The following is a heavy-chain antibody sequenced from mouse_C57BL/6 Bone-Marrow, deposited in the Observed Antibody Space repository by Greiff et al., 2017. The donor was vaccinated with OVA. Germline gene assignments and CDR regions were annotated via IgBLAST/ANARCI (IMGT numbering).Heavy chain of an antibody. V-gene: IGHV5-6*01. CDR2: ISSGGSYT. CDR1: GFTFSSYG. D-gene: IGHD2-1*01. J-gene: IGHJ2*01. CDR3: ARPIYSPFDY. Sequence: EVMLVESGGDLVKPGGSLKLSCAASGFTFSSYGMSWVRQTPDKRLEWVATISSGGSYTYYPASVKGRFTISRDNAKNTLYLQMSSLKSEDTAMYSCARPIYSPFDYWGQGTTLTVSS.